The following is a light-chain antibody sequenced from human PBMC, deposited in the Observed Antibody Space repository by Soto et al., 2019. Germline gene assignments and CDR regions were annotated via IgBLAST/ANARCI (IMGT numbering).Light chain of an antibody. J-gene: IGKJ1*01. CDR2: DAS. CDR1: QSVGSSY. CDR3: QHYAGSPWT. Sequence: EIVLTQSPGTLSLSPGERATLSSRASQSVGSSYLACYQQKPGQAPRLLIYDASSRATGIPDRFSGSGSVTDYAITICCLEPEDVAVYYCQHYAGSPWTFGQGTKVEIK. V-gene: IGKV3-20*01.